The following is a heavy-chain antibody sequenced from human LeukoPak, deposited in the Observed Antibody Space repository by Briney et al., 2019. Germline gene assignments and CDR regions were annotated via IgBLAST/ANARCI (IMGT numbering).Heavy chain of an antibody. CDR2: IYYSGST. V-gene: IGHV4-30-4*01. CDR1: GDSLSSAHYY. Sequence: SETLSLTCTVSGDSLSSAHYYWSWIRQPPGKGLEWIGYIYYSGSTYYNPSLKSRITISVDTSKNQFSLKLNSVTAADTAVYYCARDPVPGTMVRGVIIWGQGTLVTVSS. J-gene: IGHJ4*02. D-gene: IGHD3-10*01. CDR3: ARDPVPGTMVRGVII.